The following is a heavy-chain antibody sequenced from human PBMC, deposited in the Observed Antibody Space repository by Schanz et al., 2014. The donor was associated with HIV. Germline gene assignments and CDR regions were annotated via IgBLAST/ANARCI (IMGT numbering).Heavy chain of an antibody. D-gene: IGHD3-16*01. J-gene: IGHJ6*02. Sequence: QVQLVESGGGVVQSGRSLRLSCAASGFTFSNYGMNWVRQAPGKGLEWVAVISYDGSNKYYGDSSKGRFTISRDNAKNTLILQMNSLRAEDTAVYYCASGVRGHYYYYAMDVWGQGTTVTVSS. CDR1: GFTFSNYG. V-gene: IGHV3-30*03. CDR2: ISYDGSNK. CDR3: ASGVRGHYYYYAMDV.